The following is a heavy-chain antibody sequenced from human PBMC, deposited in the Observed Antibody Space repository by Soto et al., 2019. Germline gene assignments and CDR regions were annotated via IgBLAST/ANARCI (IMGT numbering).Heavy chain of an antibody. CDR2: IYYSGST. CDR3: ARGTHSYSSSDNWFDP. D-gene: IGHD6-13*01. V-gene: IGHV4-61*08. CDR1: GGSISSGGYS. J-gene: IGHJ5*02. Sequence: SETLSLTCAVSGGSISSGGYSWSWIRQPPEKGLEWIGYIYYSGSTNYNPSLKSRVTISVDTSKNQFSLKLSSVTAADTAVYYCARGTHSYSSSDNWFDPWGQGTLVTVSS.